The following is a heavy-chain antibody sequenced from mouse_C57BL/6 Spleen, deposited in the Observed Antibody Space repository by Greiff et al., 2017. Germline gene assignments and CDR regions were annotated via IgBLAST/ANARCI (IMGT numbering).Heavy chain of an antibody. CDR3: ARQLRLYYAMDY. J-gene: IGHJ4*01. CDR1: GYTFTSYW. Sequence: QVQLQQPGAELVMPGASVKLSCKASGYTFTSYWMHWVKQRPGQGLEWIGEIDPSDSYTNYNQKFKGKSTLTVDKSSSTAYMQLSSLTSEDSAVYYCARQLRLYYAMDYWGQGTSVTVSS. CDR2: IDPSDSYT. V-gene: IGHV1-69*01. D-gene: IGHD3-2*02.